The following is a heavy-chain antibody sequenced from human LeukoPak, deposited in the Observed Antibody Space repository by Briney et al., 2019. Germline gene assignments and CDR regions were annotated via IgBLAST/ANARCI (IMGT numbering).Heavy chain of an antibody. D-gene: IGHD6-13*01. CDR1: GYTFTGYY. J-gene: IGHJ4*02. CDR3: ARVPYSSSWNIYYFDY. CDR2: INPNSGGT. Sequence: ASVKVSCKASGYTFTGYYMHWVRQAPGQGLEWMGWINPNSGGTNYAQKFQGRVTMTRVTSISTAYMELSRLRSDDTAVYYCARVPYSSSWNIYYFDYWGRGTLVTVSS. V-gene: IGHV1-2*02.